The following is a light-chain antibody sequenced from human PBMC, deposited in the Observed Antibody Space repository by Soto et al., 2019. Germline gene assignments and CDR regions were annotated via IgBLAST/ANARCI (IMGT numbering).Light chain of an antibody. Sequence: DIVMTQTPLSPPVTLGQPASISCRSSQSLVHSDGNTYLTWFHQRPGQPPRLLIYHVSTRFSGVPDRFSGSGSGSDFTQKISRVEGDDVGFYYCMQAKELPYTLGEGTKLEIK. J-gene: IGKJ2*01. CDR3: MQAKELPYT. V-gene: IGKV2-24*01. CDR1: QSLVHSDGNTY. CDR2: HVS.